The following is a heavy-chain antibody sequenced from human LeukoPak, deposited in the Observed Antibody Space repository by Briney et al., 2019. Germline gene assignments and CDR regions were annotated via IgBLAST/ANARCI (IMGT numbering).Heavy chain of an antibody. Sequence: GGSLRLSCTTSGFNFGDHAMTWVRQAPGKGLEWVGFIRSKAYRGTTEYAASVKGRFTISRDDSKSVVYLQMNSLKSEDTAVYYCAKDGSGGDYDFDYWGQGTLVTVSS. V-gene: IGHV3-49*04. J-gene: IGHJ4*02. CDR1: GFNFGDHA. CDR2: IRSKAYRGTT. CDR3: AKDGSGGDYDFDY. D-gene: IGHD4-17*01.